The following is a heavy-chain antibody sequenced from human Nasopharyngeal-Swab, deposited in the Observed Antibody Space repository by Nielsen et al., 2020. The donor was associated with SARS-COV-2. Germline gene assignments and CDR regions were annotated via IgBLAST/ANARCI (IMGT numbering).Heavy chain of an antibody. Sequence: LSLTCAVYGGSFSGYYWSWIRQAPGKGLEWVSYISSSSSYTNYADSVKGRFTISRDNAKNSLYLQMNSLRAEDTAVYYCARVAWDIVVVVAAGAPDYWGQGTLVTVSS. CDR1: GGSFSGYY. CDR3: ARVAWDIVVVVAAGAPDY. V-gene: IGHV3-11*05. CDR2: ISSSSSYT. D-gene: IGHD2-15*01. J-gene: IGHJ4*02.